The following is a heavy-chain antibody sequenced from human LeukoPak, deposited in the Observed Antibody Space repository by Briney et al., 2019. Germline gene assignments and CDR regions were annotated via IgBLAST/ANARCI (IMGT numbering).Heavy chain of an antibody. CDR3: ARDLGGLQSLDY. CDR2: ISYDGSNK. D-gene: IGHD5-24*01. Sequence: GGSLRLSCAASGFTFSSYAMHWVRQAPGKGLEWVAVISYDGSNKYYADSVKGRFTISRDNSKNTLYLQMNSLRAEDTAVYYCARDLGGLQSLDYWGQGTLVTVSS. V-gene: IGHV3-30-3*01. J-gene: IGHJ4*02. CDR1: GFTFSSYA.